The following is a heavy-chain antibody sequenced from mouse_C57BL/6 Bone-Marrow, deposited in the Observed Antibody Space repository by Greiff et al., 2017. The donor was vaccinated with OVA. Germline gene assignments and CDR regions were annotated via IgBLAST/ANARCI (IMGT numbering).Heavy chain of an antibody. CDR2: IYPGDGDT. V-gene: IGHV1-82*01. D-gene: IGHD6-1*01. Sequence: QVQLKESGPELVKPGASVKISCKASGYAFSSSWMNWVKQRPGKGLEWIGRIYPGDGDTNYNGKFKGKATLTADKSSSTAYMQLSSLTSEDSAVYFCARGGVFLISSGYFDVWGTGTTVTVSS. J-gene: IGHJ1*03. CDR1: GYAFSSSW. CDR3: ARGGVFLISSGYFDV.